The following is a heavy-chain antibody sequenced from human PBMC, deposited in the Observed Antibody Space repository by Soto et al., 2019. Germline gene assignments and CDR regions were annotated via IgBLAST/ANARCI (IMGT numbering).Heavy chain of an antibody. CDR2: IYYSGST. CDR3: AREVGATGWLDP. D-gene: IGHD1-26*01. CDR1: GGSISSGDYY. V-gene: IGHV4-30-4*01. Sequence: SETLSLTCTVSGGSISSGDYYWSWIRQPPGKGLEWIGYIYYSGSTYYNPSLKSRVTISVDTSKNQFSLKLSSVTAADTAVYYCAREVGATGWLDPWGQGTLVTVSS. J-gene: IGHJ5*02.